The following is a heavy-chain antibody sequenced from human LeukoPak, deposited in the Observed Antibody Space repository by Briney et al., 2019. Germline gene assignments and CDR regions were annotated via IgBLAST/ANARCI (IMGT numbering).Heavy chain of an antibody. V-gene: IGHV4-39*02. CDR1: GGSISSSTYY. CDR3: AREGGPYRPLDY. J-gene: IGHJ4*02. Sequence: SETLSLTCTVSGGSISSSTYYWGWIRQPPGKGLEWIGSIYYSGSTYYNPSLQSRVTMDVDTSKNQFSLKLSSVTAADTAVYYCAREGGPYRPLDYSGQGTLVTVSS. CDR2: IYYSGST.